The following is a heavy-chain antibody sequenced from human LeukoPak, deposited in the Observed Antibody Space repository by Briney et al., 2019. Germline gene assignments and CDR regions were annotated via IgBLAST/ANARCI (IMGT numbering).Heavy chain of an antibody. Sequence: ASVKVSCKASGGTFSSYAISWVRQAPGKGLEWVSAISGSGGSTYYADSVKGRFTISRDNSKNTLYLQMNSLRAEDTAVYYCAKDVDTAMVSFFDYWGQGTLVTVSS. CDR1: GGTFSSYA. D-gene: IGHD5-18*01. CDR2: ISGSGGST. CDR3: AKDVDTAMVSFFDY. J-gene: IGHJ4*02. V-gene: IGHV3-23*01.